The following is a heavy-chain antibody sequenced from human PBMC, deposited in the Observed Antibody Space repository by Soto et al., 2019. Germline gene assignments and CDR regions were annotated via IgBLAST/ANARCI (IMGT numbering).Heavy chain of an antibody. CDR3: ARKGVALDY. CDR2: ISTTSSSI. D-gene: IGHD3-3*01. J-gene: IGHJ4*01. Sequence: GGAMRLSCAASGFTFSSYSMNWVRQAPGKGLEWISYISTTSSSIYYADSVKGRFTISRDNAKNSLFLQMNSLRDEDTAVYYCARKGVALDYWGHVALVTVSP. V-gene: IGHV3-48*02. CDR1: GFTFSSYS.